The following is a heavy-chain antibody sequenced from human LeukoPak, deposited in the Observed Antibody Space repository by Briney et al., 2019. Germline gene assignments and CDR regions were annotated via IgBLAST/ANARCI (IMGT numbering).Heavy chain of an antibody. CDR2: ITTSGSYI. CDR3: AKGKDDSSGWYFFY. J-gene: IGHJ4*02. V-gene: IGHV3-21*04. Sequence: GGSLRLSCAASGFPFTDSSMTWVRQAPGKGLEWVSSITTSGSYIYYADSVKVRFTISRDNAKNSLYLQMNSLRAEDTAVYYCAKGKDDSSGWYFFYWGQGTLVTVSS. D-gene: IGHD6-19*01. CDR1: GFPFTDSS.